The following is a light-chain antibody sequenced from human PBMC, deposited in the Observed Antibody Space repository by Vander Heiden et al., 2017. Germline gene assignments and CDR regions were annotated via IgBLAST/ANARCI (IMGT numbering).Light chain of an antibody. CDR1: SSNIRSSY. CDR2: ENH. CDR3: GAWDTSLNTWV. Sequence: QSVLTQPPSLSAAPGQMVSISCSGSSSNIRSSYISWDQQLPGTAPKLLSYENHKRPSGIPDRFYASKAGTSATLDITRLQTGDGAEYFCGAWDTSLNTWVFGGGTKVTVL. V-gene: IGLV1-51*02. J-gene: IGLJ3*02.